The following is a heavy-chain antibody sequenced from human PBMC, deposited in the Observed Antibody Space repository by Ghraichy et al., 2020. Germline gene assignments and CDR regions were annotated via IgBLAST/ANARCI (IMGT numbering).Heavy chain of an antibody. J-gene: IGHJ4*02. CDR3: ARGRGGSGSHYDN. CDR1: GGSISGYY. V-gene: IGHV4-59*01. D-gene: IGHD3-10*01. Sequence: SETLSLTCIVSGGSISGYYWSWIRQPPRKGLEWIAYKYFSGSTNSNPSLKSRVTISVDTSKNQLSLKLTSLTAADTAVYYCARGRGGSGSHYDNWGQGSLVVVSS. CDR2: KYFSGST.